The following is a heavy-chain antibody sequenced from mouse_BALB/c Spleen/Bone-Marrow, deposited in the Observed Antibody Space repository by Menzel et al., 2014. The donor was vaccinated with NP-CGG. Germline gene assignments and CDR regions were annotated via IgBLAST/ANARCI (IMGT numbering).Heavy chain of an antibody. Sequence: EVHLVESGGGLVKLGGSLRLSCAASGFTFSSYYMSWVRQNPEKRLELVAAINRNGGSIYYPDTVQGRFTISRDNAKNTLYLQMSSLKPEDAALYYCARQDYGYDGGAMDYWGQGTSVTVSS. V-gene: IGHV5-6-2*01. CDR1: GFTFSSYY. CDR2: INRNGGSI. J-gene: IGHJ4*01. D-gene: IGHD2-2*01. CDR3: ARQDYGYDGGAMDY.